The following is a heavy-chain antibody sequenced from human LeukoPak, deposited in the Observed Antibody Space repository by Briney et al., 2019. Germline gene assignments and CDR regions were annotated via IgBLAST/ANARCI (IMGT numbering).Heavy chain of an antibody. CDR2: INTDGSYS. Sequence: GGSLRLSCAASGFTFSYFWMHWFRQTPGKGLVWVSCINTDGSYSSYADSVKGRFTISRDNAKNSLYLQMNSLRAEDTAVHYCARDNHYYDSSGPDYWGQGTLVTVSS. J-gene: IGHJ4*02. CDR1: GFTFSYFW. D-gene: IGHD3-22*01. V-gene: IGHV3-74*01. CDR3: ARDNHYYDSSGPDY.